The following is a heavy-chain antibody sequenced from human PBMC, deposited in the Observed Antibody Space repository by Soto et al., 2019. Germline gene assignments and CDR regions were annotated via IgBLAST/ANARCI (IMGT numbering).Heavy chain of an antibody. D-gene: IGHD3-16*02. V-gene: IGHV1-24*01. CDR1: GYTLTELS. CDR2: FDPEDGET. CDR3: ATRGGGVNYIWGSYRPNDAFDI. Sequence: QVQLVQSGAEVKKPGASVKVSCKVSGYTLTELSMHWVRQAPGKGLEWMGGFDPEDGETIYAQKFQGRVTMTEDTSTDKAYMELSSLRSEDTAVYYCATRGGGVNYIWGSYRPNDAFDIWGQGTMVTVSS. J-gene: IGHJ3*02.